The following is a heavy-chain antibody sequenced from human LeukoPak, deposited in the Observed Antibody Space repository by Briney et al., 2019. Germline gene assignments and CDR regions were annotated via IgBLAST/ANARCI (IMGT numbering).Heavy chain of an antibody. CDR1: GGSISSYY. Sequence: SEALSLTCTVSGGSISSYYWSWIRQPPGKGLEWIGYIYYSGSTNYNPSLKSRVTISVDTSKNQFSLKLSSVTAADTAVYYCARGITMVRGVTRGNWFDPWGQGTLVTVSS. J-gene: IGHJ5*02. CDR2: IYYSGST. V-gene: IGHV4-59*12. CDR3: ARGITMVRGVTRGNWFDP. D-gene: IGHD3-10*01.